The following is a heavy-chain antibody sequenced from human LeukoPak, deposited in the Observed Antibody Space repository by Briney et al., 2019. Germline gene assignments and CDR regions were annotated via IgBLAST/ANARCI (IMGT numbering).Heavy chain of an antibody. CDR3: ARLILDFGAERGFDY. V-gene: IGHV4-30-4*01. CDR2: IYYGGNT. Sequence: PSETLSLTCTVSAGSIRGGYYSWSWLRQPPGEGLEWIGYIYYGGNTYYNPSLKSRLSIAVDTSKNQFSLKLTSVTAADTAVYFCARLILDFGAERGFDYWGQGTLVTVSS. D-gene: IGHD4-17*01. J-gene: IGHJ4*02. CDR1: AGSIRGGYYS.